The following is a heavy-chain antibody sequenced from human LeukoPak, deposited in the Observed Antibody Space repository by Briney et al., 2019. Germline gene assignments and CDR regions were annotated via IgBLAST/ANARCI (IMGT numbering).Heavy chain of an antibody. J-gene: IGHJ4*02. CDR3: ARVAGVVTAPYYFDY. CDR1: GGSISSHY. V-gene: IGHV4-59*11. Sequence: PSETLSLTCTVSGGSISSHYWSWIRQPPGKGLEWIGYIYYSGSTNYNPSLKSRVTISVDTSKNQFSLKLSSVTAADTAVYYCARVAGVVTAPYYFDYWGQGTLVTVSS. CDR2: IYYSGST. D-gene: IGHD2-21*02.